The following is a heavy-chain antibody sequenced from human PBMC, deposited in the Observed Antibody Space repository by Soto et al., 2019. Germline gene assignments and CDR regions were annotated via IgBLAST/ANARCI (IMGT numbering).Heavy chain of an antibody. CDR3: ARHAGVAGSSWYYFDY. D-gene: IGHD6-13*01. CDR2: IYYSGIT. J-gene: IGHJ4*02. CDR1: GGSITSYY. Sequence: SETLSLTCAVSGGSITSYYWSWIRQPPGKGLEWIGYIYYSGITNYNPSLKSRVTIPVDTPKNQFSLKLSSVTAADTAVYYCARHAGVAGSSWYYFDYWGQGTLVTVSS. V-gene: IGHV4-59*08.